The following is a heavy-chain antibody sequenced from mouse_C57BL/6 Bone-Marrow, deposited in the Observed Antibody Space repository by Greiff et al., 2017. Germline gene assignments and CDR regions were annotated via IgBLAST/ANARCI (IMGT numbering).Heavy chain of an antibody. Sequence: QVQLQQSGAELVKPGASVKISCKASGYAFSSYWMNWVKQRPGKGLEWIGQIYPGDGDTNYNGKFKGKATLTADKSSRTAYMQLSSLTSEDSAFYCCARGDYYDCLDFDYWGQGTPLTVSS. D-gene: IGHD2-4*01. CDR1: GYAFSSYW. V-gene: IGHV1-80*01. J-gene: IGHJ2*01. CDR3: ARGDYYDCLDFDY. CDR2: IYPGDGDT.